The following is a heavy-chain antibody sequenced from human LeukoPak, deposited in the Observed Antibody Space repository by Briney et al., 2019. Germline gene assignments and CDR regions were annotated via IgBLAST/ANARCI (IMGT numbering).Heavy chain of an antibody. CDR1: GFTFSSYS. Sequence: GGSLRLSCAASGFTFSSYSMNWVRQAPGKGLEWVSSISSSSSYIYYADSVKGRFTISRDNSKNTLYLQMNSLRAEDTAVYYCAKGRMVRGVLFDYWGQGTLVTVSS. D-gene: IGHD3-10*01. V-gene: IGHV3-21*01. CDR3: AKGRMVRGVLFDY. CDR2: ISSSSSYI. J-gene: IGHJ4*02.